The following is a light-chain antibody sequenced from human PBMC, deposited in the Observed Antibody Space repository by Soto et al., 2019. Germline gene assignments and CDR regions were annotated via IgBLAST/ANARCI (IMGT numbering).Light chain of an antibody. Sequence: QSVLTQPPSASGTPGQRVTISCSGSNSNIGSNTVNWYQQLPGAAPNLLILSNHQRPSGVPDRFSGSKSGTSASLAISGLQSDDEADYYCAAWDDSLNGSVFGTGTKVTVL. J-gene: IGLJ1*01. CDR1: NSNIGSNT. CDR2: SNH. V-gene: IGLV1-44*01. CDR3: AAWDDSLNGSV.